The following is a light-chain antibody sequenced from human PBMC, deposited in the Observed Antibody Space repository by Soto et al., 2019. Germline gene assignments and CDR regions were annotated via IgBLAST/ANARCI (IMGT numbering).Light chain of an antibody. CDR3: QQYGRSPPYT. CDR1: QSVSSSY. CDR2: GAS. J-gene: IGKJ2*01. V-gene: IGKV3-20*01. Sequence: EIVLTQSPGTLSLSPGERATLSCRASQSVSSSYLAWYQQKPGQAPRLLIYGASSRATGIPDRFSGSGSGTDLTLTLSRLEAEGFAVYYCQQYGRSPPYTFGQGTKLEIK.